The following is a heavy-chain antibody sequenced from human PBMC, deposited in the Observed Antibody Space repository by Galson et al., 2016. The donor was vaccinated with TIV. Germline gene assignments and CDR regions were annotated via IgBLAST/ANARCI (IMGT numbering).Heavy chain of an antibody. D-gene: IGHD4-17*01. CDR3: AREGSGDYDWGRAAFDN. V-gene: IGHV3-30*03. Sequence: SLRLSCAASGFTFSNYGMHWVRQAPGKGLEWVAVLSYDERNKKYADSVKGRFTISRDNSKNTLYLQMHSLRPDDTAVYYCAREGSGDYDWGRAAFDNWGQGTLVTVSS. J-gene: IGHJ4*02. CDR2: LSYDERNK. CDR1: GFTFSNYG.